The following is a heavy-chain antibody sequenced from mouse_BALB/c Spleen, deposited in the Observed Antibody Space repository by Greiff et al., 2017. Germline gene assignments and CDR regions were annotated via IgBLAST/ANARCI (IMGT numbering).Heavy chain of an antibody. CDR2: IRNKANGYTT. J-gene: IGHJ2*01. Sequence: EVQLVESGGGLVQPGGSLRLSCATSGFTFTDYYMSWVRQPPGKALEWLGFIRNKANGYTTEYSASVKGRFTISRDNSQSILYLQMNTLRAEDSATYYCARVPRDIYYYGSSPYYFDYWGQGTTLTVSS. V-gene: IGHV7-3*02. CDR3: ARVPRDIYYYGSSPYYFDY. D-gene: IGHD1-1*01. CDR1: GFTFTDYY.